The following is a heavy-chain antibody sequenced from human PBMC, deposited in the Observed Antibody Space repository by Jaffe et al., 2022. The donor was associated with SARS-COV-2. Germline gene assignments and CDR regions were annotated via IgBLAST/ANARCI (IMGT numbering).Heavy chain of an antibody. CDR3: ARASSSFLMVYQDL. V-gene: IGHV3-30-3*01. Sequence: QMQLVESGGGVAQPGKSLRISCAASGFSFATYSMHWVRQSPGKGLEWVAVISSDGGKKHYADSVKGRFTIARDNSNSTLYMQMSSLRAEDTAVYFCARASSSFLMVYQDLWGQGTLVTVSS. J-gene: IGHJ5*02. D-gene: IGHD2-8*01. CDR2: ISSDGGKK. CDR1: GFSFATYS.